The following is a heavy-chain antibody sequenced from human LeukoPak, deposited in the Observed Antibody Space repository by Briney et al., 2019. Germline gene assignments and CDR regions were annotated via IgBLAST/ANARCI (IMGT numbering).Heavy chain of an antibody. D-gene: IGHD3-3*01. Sequence: SETLSLTCDVYGGSFSGYYWSWIRQPPEKGLEWIGEINHSGSTNYNPSLKSRVTISVDTSKNQFSLRLSSVTAADTAVYYCARGLSWSGYYTPYGFDIWGQGTMVTVSS. CDR1: GGSFSGYY. CDR2: INHSGST. V-gene: IGHV4-34*01. CDR3: ARGLSWSGYYTPYGFDI. J-gene: IGHJ3*02.